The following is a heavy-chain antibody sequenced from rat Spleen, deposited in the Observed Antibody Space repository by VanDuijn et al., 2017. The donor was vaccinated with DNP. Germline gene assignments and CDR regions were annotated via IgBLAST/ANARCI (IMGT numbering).Heavy chain of an antibody. CDR3: SRHVLPLRVWDY. J-gene: IGHJ2*01. CDR1: GFTFSDYY. Sequence: EVQLVASGGGLAQPGRSLKLSCAASGFTFSDYYMAWVRRAPTKGLEWVAYISYDGVSTYNGGSVKGRFTISRDIAKSTLYLEMNSLRSEDMATYYCSRHVLPLRVWDYWGQGGIVTVSS. CDR2: ISYDGVST. D-gene: IGHD1-4*01. V-gene: IGHV5-22*01.